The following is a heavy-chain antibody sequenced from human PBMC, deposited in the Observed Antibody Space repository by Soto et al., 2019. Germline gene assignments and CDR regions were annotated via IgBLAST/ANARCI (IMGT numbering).Heavy chain of an antibody. CDR3: TAPGPWSGYRDVDY. V-gene: IGHV3-15*01. CDR1: EFTFSNAC. Sequence: GGTLGLSSTAAEFTFSNACMSWVRQGPGMGLEWVGRIKSKTDGGTTDYAAPVKGRFTISRDDSKNTLYLQMNSLKTEDTAVYYCTAPGPWSGYRDVDYWGQGTLGTVSS. J-gene: IGHJ4*02. CDR2: IKSKTDGGTT. D-gene: IGHD3-3*01.